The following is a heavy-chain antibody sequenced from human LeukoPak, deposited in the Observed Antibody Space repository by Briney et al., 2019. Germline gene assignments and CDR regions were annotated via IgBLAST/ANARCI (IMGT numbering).Heavy chain of an antibody. CDR2: ISYDGSNK. CDR3: AKDSVYGDYEEY. CDR1: GFTFDDYA. D-gene: IGHD4-17*01. V-gene: IGHV3-30*18. J-gene: IGHJ4*02. Sequence: GGSLRLSCAASGFTFDDYAMQWVRQARGKGVEGVAVISYDGSNKYYADSVKGRFTISRDNSKNTLYLQMNSLRAEDTAVYYRAKDSVYGDYEEYWGQGTLVTVAS.